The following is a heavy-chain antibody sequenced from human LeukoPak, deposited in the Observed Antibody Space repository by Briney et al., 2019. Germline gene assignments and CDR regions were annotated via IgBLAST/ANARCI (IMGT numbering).Heavy chain of an antibody. CDR2: IYYSGST. J-gene: IGHJ5*02. V-gene: IGHV4-59*08. CDR3: ARTSRLAARAVGDGPYWSDP. Sequence: SETLSLTCTVSGGSISSYYWSWIRQPPGKGLEWIGYIYYSGSTNYNPSLKSRVTISVDTSKNQFSLKLSSVTAADTPVYYCARTSRLAARAVGDGPYWSDPSGQATLVTVSS. CDR1: GGSISSYY. D-gene: IGHD6-6*01.